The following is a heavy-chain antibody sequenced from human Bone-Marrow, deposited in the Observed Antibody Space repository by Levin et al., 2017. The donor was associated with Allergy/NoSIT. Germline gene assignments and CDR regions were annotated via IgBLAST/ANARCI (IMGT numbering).Heavy chain of an antibody. J-gene: IGHJ4*02. D-gene: IGHD2-2*02. CDR3: AKAYCTSTTCHRELGFDQ. Sequence: PGGSLRLSCAASGFTLSSYGMHWVRQTPDKGLEWVAVMSTDENYKYCADSVKGRFSISRDTSDNTLYLQMDSLRTEDTALYYCAKAYCTSTTCHRELGFDQWGQGTLVIVSS. CDR1: GFTLSSYG. V-gene: IGHV3-30*18. CDR2: MSTDENYK.